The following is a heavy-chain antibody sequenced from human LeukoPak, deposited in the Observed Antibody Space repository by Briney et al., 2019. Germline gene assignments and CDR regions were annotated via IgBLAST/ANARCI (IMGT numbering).Heavy chain of an antibody. CDR1: GYTFTSYY. Sequence: ASVKVSCKASGYTFTSYYMHWVRQAPGQGLEWMGRINPNSGGTNYAQKFQGRVTMTRDTSTSTVYMELSSLRSEDTAVYYCARALSGYDGGGWGQGTLVTVSS. CDR2: INPNSGGT. V-gene: IGHV1-2*06. CDR3: ARALSGYDGGG. D-gene: IGHD5-12*01. J-gene: IGHJ4*02.